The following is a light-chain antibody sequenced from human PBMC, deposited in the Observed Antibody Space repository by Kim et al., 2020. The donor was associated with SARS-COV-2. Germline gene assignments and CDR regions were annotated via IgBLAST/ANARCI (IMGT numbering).Light chain of an antibody. CDR1: NIGSKS. Sequence: SYELTQPPSLSVAPGKTARITCGGDNIGSKSGHWYQQKPGQAPVVVIYYDTGRPSGVPERFSGSNSGDTATLTISRVEAGDEADYYCQVWDRSTNRVFGGGTQLTVL. CDR3: QVWDRSTNRV. J-gene: IGLJ3*02. CDR2: YDT. V-gene: IGLV3-21*04.